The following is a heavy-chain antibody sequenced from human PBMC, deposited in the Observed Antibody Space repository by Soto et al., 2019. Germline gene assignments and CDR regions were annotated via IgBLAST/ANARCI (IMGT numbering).Heavy chain of an antibody. D-gene: IGHD2-8*01. Sequence: GGSLRLSCEASGFTFSMHGMHWVRQAPGKGLEWVAFISHDGTNEYYADFVKGRFTISRDNSKNTLYLQMNSLRAEDTAVYYCARVMTSSGPTWGQGTLVTVSS. CDR2: ISHDGTNE. J-gene: IGHJ5*02. CDR3: ARVMTSSGPT. V-gene: IGHV3-30*03. CDR1: GFTFSMHG.